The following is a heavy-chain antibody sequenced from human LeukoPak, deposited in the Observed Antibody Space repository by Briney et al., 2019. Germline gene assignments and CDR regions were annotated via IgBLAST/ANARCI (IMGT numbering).Heavy chain of an antibody. J-gene: IGHJ5*02. CDR2: IYSSGST. Sequence: SETLSLTCTVSGGSISSYYWSWIRQPPGKGLEWIGFIYSSGSTHYNPSLRSRLTISVDTSKNQFSLQLNSVTAADTAVYYCARHFKHVRSGTQHWFDPWGRGTLVTVSS. V-gene: IGHV4-4*09. CDR3: ARHFKHVRSGTQHWFDP. D-gene: IGHD1-14*01. CDR1: GGSISSYY.